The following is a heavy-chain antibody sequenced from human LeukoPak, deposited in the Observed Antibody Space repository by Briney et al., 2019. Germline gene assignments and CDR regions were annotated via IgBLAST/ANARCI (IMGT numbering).Heavy chain of an antibody. D-gene: IGHD3-9*01. CDR1: GFTFSSYW. V-gene: IGHV3-74*01. J-gene: IGHJ4*02. CDR2: INSDGSST. Sequence: GGSLRLSCAASGFTFSSYWMHWVRQAPGKGLVWVSRINSDGSSTSYADSVKGQFTISRDNAKNTLYLQMNSLRAEDTAVYYCARDYDILTGYSNLNYWGQGTLVTVSS. CDR3: ARDYDILTGYSNLNY.